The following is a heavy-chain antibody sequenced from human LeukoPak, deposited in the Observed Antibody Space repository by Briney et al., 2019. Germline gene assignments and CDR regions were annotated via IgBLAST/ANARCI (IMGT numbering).Heavy chain of an antibody. CDR1: GFTFRSYA. CDR2: ITNSGGDT. J-gene: IGHJ4*02. Sequence: GGSLRLSCAASGFTFRSYAMSWVRQAPGKGLEWVSAITNSGGDTYHADSVKGRSTISRDNSKSTVYMQMDSLRVEGTAVYYCAKGSSSSRPYYFDYWGQGTLVTVSS. D-gene: IGHD6-13*01. V-gene: IGHV3-23*01. CDR3: AKGSSSSRPYYFDY.